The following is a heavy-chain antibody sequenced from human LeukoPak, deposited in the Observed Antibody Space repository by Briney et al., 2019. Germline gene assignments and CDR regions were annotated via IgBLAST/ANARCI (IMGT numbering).Heavy chain of an antibody. J-gene: IGHJ5*02. Sequence: SETLSLTYTVSGGSISSYYWSWIRQPPGKGLEWIGYIYYSGSTNYNPSLKSRVTISVDTSKNQFSLKLSSVTAADTAVYYCARLGYYDILTGYSLPWFDPWGQGTLVTVSS. CDR2: IYYSGST. D-gene: IGHD3-9*01. CDR3: ARLGYYDILTGYSLPWFDP. CDR1: GGSISSYY. V-gene: IGHV4-59*08.